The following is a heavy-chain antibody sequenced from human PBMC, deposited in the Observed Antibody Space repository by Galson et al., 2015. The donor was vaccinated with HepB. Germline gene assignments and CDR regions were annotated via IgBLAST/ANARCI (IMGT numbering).Heavy chain of an antibody. V-gene: IGHV3-15*01. J-gene: IGHJ4*02. Sequence: SLRLSCAASGFTFSDAWMNWVRQAPGKGLEWVGRIQSKFDGGATDYAAPVKGRFTISRDDSKNTLYLQINSLKTDDTALYYCTSTVTTWRYFDYWGQGTLVTVSS. CDR2: IQSKFDGGAT. D-gene: IGHD4-11*01. CDR1: GFTFSDAW. CDR3: TSTVTTWRYFDY.